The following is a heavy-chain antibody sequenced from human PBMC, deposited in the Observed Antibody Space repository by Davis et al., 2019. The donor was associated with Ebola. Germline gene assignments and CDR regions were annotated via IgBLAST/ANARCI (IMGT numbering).Heavy chain of an antibody. CDR1: GFTFSGSA. CDR2: IRSKANSYAT. CDR3: TSAYGDWNY. J-gene: IGHJ4*02. V-gene: IGHV3-73*01. Sequence: GESLKISCAASGFTFSGSAMHWVRQASGKGLEWVGRIRSKANSYATAYAASVKGRFTISRDDSKNTAYLQMNSLKTEETAVYYCTSAYGDWNYWGQGTLVTVSS. D-gene: IGHD4-17*01.